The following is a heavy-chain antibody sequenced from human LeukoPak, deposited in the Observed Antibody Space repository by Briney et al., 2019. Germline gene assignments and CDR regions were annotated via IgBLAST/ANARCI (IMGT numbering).Heavy chain of an antibody. CDR2: IIPILGIA. CDR1: GGTFNSYT. V-gene: IGHV1-69*10. CDR3: ARGLLTVTTCFDY. D-gene: IGHD4-17*01. J-gene: IGHJ4*02. Sequence: ASVKVSCKASGGTFNSYTISWVRQAPGQGVEWMGGIIPILGIANYAQKFQGRVTITADKSTSTAYMELSSLRSEDTAVYYCARGLLTVTTCFDYWGQGTLVTVSS.